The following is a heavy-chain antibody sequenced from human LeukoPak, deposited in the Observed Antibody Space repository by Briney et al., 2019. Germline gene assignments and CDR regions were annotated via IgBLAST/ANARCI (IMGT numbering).Heavy chain of an antibody. CDR3: PRDSLYYYDSSIYYNYYMDV. CDR2: IIPIFGTE. V-gene: IGHV1-69*13. Sequence: VKVSCTACIHTFSRQATSWARQPPRQGLEDMGGIIPIFGTENYAQKFQGRVTITADKSTSTAYMELSSLRSEDTAVYYCPRDSLYYYDSSIYYNYYMDVWGKGPTVSVSS. CDR1: IHTFSRQA. J-gene: IGHJ6*03. D-gene: IGHD3-22*01.